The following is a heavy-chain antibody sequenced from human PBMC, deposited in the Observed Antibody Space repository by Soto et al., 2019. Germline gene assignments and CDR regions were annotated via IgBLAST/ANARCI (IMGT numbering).Heavy chain of an antibody. D-gene: IGHD3-16*01. CDR2: IYYSGST. J-gene: IGHJ5*02. CDR1: GGSISSGGYY. CDR3: ARVGGINWFDP. V-gene: IGHV4-31*03. Sequence: QVQLQESGPGLVKPSQTLSLTCTVSGGSISSGGYYWSWIRQHPGKGLEWIGYIYYSGSTYYNPSLKGRVTLSVHTSKSQFSLELSSVTAADTAVYYCARVGGINWFDPWGQGTLVTVSS.